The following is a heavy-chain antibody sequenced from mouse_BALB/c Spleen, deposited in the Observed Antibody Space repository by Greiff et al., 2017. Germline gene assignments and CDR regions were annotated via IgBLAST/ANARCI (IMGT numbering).Heavy chain of an antibody. CDR2: IDPYNGGT. CDR1: GSSFLDYT. D-gene: IGHD1-1*01. J-gene: IGHJ4*01. Sequence: EVKLREPGPALVKPGAPVKVPCKAPGSSFLDYTLSWVKQSHGKSLEWIGYIDPYNGGTSYNQKFKGKATLTVDKSSSTAFMHLNSLTSEDSAVYYCARGDYYYGKSGAMDYWGQGTSVTVSS. CDR3: ARGDYYYGKSGAMDY. V-gene: IGHV1S135*01.